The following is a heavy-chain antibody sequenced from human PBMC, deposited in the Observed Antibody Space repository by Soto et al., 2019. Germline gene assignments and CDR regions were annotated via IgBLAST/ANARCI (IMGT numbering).Heavy chain of an antibody. Sequence: ASVKVSCKASGYTFTSYGISWVRQAPGQGLEWMGWISANNGNANYAQKLQGRVTITTDESTSTAYMELSSLRSEDTAVYYCARQVGGPDAFDIWGQGTMVTVSS. CDR1: GYTFTSYG. V-gene: IGHV1-18*04. CDR2: ISANNGNA. CDR3: ARQVGGPDAFDI. J-gene: IGHJ3*02. D-gene: IGHD2-15*01.